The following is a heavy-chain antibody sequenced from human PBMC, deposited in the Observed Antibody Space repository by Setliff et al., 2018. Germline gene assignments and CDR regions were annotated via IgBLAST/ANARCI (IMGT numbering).Heavy chain of an antibody. CDR3: ASWYYDFWSGYYIPGYFDY. V-gene: IGHV4-34*01. Sequence: PSETLSLTCAVYGGSFSGYYWSWIRQPPGKGLEWIGSIYHSGSTYYNPSLKSRVTISVDTSKNQFSLKLSSVTAADTAVYYCASWYYDFWSGYYIPGYFDYWGQGTLVTVSS. D-gene: IGHD3-3*01. CDR2: IYHSGST. CDR1: GGSFSGYY. J-gene: IGHJ4*02.